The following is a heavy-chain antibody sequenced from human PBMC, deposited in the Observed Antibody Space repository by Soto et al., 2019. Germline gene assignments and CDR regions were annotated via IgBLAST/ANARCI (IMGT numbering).Heavy chain of an antibody. CDR1: GFTFSYG. J-gene: IGHJ4*02. D-gene: IGHD2-15*01. CDR2: ISYDSSNK. Sequence: VQLLESGGGLIQPGGSLRLSCAASGFTFSYGIHWLRQAPGKGLEWVAYISYDSSNKFYGDSVKGPFTISRDHSKNTPFLQMNSLRAEDTAVYYCAKLVIGYCSGNTRDDYWGQGTLVAVSS. V-gene: IGHV3-30*18. CDR3: AKLVIGYCSGNTRDDY.